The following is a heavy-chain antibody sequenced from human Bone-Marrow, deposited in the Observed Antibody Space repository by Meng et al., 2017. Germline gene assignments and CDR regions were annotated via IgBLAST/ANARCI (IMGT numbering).Heavy chain of an antibody. CDR1: GFTFSNYA. Sequence: GESLKISCAASGFTFSNYAVHWVRQAPGKGLEWVAVISYDGRNEYYADSVKGRFTISRDNSKNTLYLQMNSLRAEDTAVYYCARDVLLWFGDHPDYWGQGTLVTVSS. V-gene: IGHV3-30*04. CDR3: ARDVLLWFGDHPDY. D-gene: IGHD3-10*01. CDR2: ISYDGRNE. J-gene: IGHJ4*02.